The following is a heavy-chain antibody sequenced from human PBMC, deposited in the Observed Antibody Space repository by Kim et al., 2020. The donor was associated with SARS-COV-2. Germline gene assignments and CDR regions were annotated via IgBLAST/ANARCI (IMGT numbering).Heavy chain of an antibody. CDR1: GFTFSSYS. J-gene: IGHJ5*02. CDR3: AREGPFLYAATTSFDP. Sequence: GGSLRLSCAASGFTFSSYSMNWVRQAPGKGLEWVSSISSSSSYIYYADSVKGRFTISRDNAKNSLYLQMNSLRAEDTAVYYCAREGPFLYAATTSFDPWGQGTLVTVSS. D-gene: IGHD1-1*01. CDR2: ISSSSSYI. V-gene: IGHV3-21*01.